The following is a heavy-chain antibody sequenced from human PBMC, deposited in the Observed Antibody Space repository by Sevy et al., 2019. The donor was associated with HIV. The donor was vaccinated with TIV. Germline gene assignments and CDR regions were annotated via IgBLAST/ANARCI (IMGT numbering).Heavy chain of an antibody. CDR2: IDPDDSDT. V-gene: IGHV5-51*01. CDR1: GYSFTRYW. D-gene: IGHD1-26*01. Sequence: GESLKISCKASGYSFTRYWIGWVRQMPGKGPEWMGIIDPDDSDTRYSPSFQGQVTISADKSISTAYLQWSSLKASDTAMYYCAKASWELPPNFDYWGQGTLVTVSS. J-gene: IGHJ4*02. CDR3: AKASWELPPNFDY.